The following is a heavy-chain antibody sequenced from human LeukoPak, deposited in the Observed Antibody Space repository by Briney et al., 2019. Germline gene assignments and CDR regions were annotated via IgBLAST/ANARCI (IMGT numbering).Heavy chain of an antibody. CDR2: ITDSGRKT. CDR1: GLTFSNYA. CDR3: ARGVIVATIGPEDY. J-gene: IGHJ4*02. D-gene: IGHD5-12*01. Sequence: PGGSLRLSCAASGLTFSNYAMNWVRQASGRGLEWVSGITDSGRKTYYADSVKGRFTISRDNSKNTLYLQMNSLRAEDTAVYYCARGVIVATIGPEDYWGQGTLVTVSS. V-gene: IGHV3-23*01.